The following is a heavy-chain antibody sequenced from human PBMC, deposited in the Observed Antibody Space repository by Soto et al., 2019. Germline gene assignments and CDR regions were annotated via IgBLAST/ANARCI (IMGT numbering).Heavy chain of an antibody. V-gene: IGHV1-69*13. CDR3: ARDPVAGIS. J-gene: IGHJ4*02. CDR1: GGTFSSYA. CDR2: IIPIFGTA. Sequence: SVKVSCTASGGTFSSYAISWVRQAPGQGLEWMGGIIPIFGTANYAQKFQGRVTITADESTSTAYMELSSLRLADTAVYYWARDPVAGISWGQGNLVTVS. D-gene: IGHD6-19*01.